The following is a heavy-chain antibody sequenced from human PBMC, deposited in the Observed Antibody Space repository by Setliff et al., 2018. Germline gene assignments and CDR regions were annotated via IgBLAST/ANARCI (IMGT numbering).Heavy chain of an antibody. Sequence: KPSETLSLTCTVSGGSISSSSYYWGWIRQPPGKGLEWIGSIYYSGSTYYNPSLKSRVTISVDTSKNQFSLKLSSVTAADTAVYYCARSKSSSGWLNWFDPWG. V-gene: IGHV4-39*07. D-gene: IGHD6-19*01. CDR3: ARSKSSSGWLNWFDP. J-gene: IGHJ5*02. CDR1: GGSISSSSYY. CDR2: IYYSGST.